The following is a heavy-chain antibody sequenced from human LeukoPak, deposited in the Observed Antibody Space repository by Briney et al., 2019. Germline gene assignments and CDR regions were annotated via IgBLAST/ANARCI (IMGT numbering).Heavy chain of an antibody. CDR1: GFTVSSNY. D-gene: IGHD3-10*01. V-gene: IGHV3-11*04. CDR2: ISSSGSTI. J-gene: IGHJ4*02. Sequence: GGSLRLSCAASGFTVSSNYMSWVRQAPGKGLEWVSYISSSGSTIYYADSVKGRFTISRDNAKNSLYLQMNSLRAEDTAVYYCATTMVRGVIDYWGQGTLVTVSS. CDR3: ATTMVRGVIDY.